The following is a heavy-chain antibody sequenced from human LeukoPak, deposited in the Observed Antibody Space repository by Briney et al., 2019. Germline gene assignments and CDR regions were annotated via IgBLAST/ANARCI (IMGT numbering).Heavy chain of an antibody. CDR2: INHSGST. CDR3: ARGPGTWYYY. Sequence: SETLSLTCAVYGGSFSGYYWSWIRQPPGKGLEWIGEINHSGSTNYNPSLKSRVTISIDTSKNQFSLKLRSVTAADTALYYCARGPGTWYYYWGQGTLVTVSS. J-gene: IGHJ4*02. V-gene: IGHV4-34*01. D-gene: IGHD6-13*01. CDR1: GGSFSGYY.